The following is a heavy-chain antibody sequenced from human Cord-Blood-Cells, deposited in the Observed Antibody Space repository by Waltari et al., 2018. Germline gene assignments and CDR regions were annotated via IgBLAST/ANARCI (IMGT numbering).Heavy chain of an antibody. J-gene: IGHJ4*02. D-gene: IGHD6-13*01. CDR2: TNPNSGGT. CDR1: GYTFTGYY. V-gene: IGHV1-2*01. CDR3: ARGPYSSSWYYFDY. Sequence: QVQLVQSGAEVKKPGASVKVSCKASGYTFTGYYMHWVRQAPGQGLEWMGRTNPNSGGTNYAQKFQGRVTITRDTSSSTAYMELSRLRSDDTVVYYCARGPYSSSWYYFDYWGQGTLVTVSS.